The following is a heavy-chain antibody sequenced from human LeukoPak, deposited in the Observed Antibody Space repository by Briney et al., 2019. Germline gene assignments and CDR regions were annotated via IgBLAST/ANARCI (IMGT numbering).Heavy chain of an antibody. D-gene: IGHD2-2*01. Sequence: PSQTLSLTCTVSGGSISSGDYYWSWIRQPPGKGLEWIGYIYYSGSTYYNPSLKSRVTISVDTSKNQFSLKLSSVTAADTAVYYCARVNRRGYCSSTSCPISYYFDYWGQGTLVTVSS. J-gene: IGHJ4*02. CDR2: IYYSGST. V-gene: IGHV4-30-4*08. CDR1: GGSISSGDYY. CDR3: ARVNRRGYCSSTSCPISYYFDY.